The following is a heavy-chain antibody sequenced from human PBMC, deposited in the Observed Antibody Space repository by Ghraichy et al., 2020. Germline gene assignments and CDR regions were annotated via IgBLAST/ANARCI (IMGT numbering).Heavy chain of an antibody. V-gene: IGHV3-23*01. J-gene: IGHJ4*02. D-gene: IGHD1-26*01. CDR2: ISGRGDRT. CDR1: GFTFSGYA. Sequence: GESLNISCAASGFTFSGYAMTWVRQAPGKGLEWVSGISGRGDRTYYADSVKGRINISRDNSKNTLYLQMNSLRVEDTAVYYCAKAEGSYSGSYNGWGQGTLVTVSS. CDR3: AKAEGSYSGSYNG.